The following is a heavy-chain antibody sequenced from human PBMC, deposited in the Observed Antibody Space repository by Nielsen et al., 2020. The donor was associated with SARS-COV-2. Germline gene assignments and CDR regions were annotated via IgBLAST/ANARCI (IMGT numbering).Heavy chain of an antibody. D-gene: IGHD6-19*01. CDR2: IYYSGST. Sequence: SETLSLTCTVSGGSISSSSYYWGWIRQPPGKGLEWIGSIYYSGSTYYNPSLKSRVTISVDTSKNQFSLKLSSVTAADTAVYYCAITYSGWPYNWVYPWGQGPLVTVAS. J-gene: IGHJ5*02. CDR1: GGSISSSSYY. V-gene: IGHV4-39*01. CDR3: AITYSGWPYNWVYP.